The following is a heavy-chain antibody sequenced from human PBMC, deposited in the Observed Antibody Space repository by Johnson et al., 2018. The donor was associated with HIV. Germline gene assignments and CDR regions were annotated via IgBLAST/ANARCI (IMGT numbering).Heavy chain of an antibody. J-gene: IGHJ3*02. CDR2: MNQDGSEK. CDR3: AKAKHHWAVAALDAFDI. V-gene: IGHV3-7*03. Sequence: VQLVESGGGGVQPGRSLRLSCAASGFTFSNYGMHWVRQAPGKGLAWVANMNQDGSEKYYVDSVTGRVTISRDNVKNSLYLQMNSLRAGDTAVYFCAKAKHHWAVAALDAFDIWGQGTMVTVSS. CDR1: GFTFSNYG. D-gene: IGHD6-19*01.